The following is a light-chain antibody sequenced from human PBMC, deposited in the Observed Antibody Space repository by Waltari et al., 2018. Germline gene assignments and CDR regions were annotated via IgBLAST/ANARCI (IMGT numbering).Light chain of an antibody. CDR2: DNN. V-gene: IGLV3-21*02. Sequence: SYVLTQPPSVSVAPGQTARITCGGHDIGSKSVHWYQQQPGKAPVLVVYDNNDRPSGIPDRCSGSNVGTAATLTIIGVEAGDEADLYCQVWDATSDYVFGTGTKLTVL. CDR3: QVWDATSDYV. J-gene: IGLJ1*01. CDR1: DIGSKS.